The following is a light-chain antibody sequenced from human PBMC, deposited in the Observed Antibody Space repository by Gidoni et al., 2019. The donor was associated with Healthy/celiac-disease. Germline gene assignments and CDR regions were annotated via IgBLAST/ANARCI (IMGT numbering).Light chain of an antibody. J-gene: IGKJ3*01. V-gene: IGKV1-9*01. Sequence: DIQLTQSPSFLSASVGDRVTITCRASQGISSYLAWYQQKPGKAPKLLIYAASTLQSGVPSRFSGSGSGTEFTLTISSLQPEDFATYYCQQLNSYPIFTFGPGTKVDI. CDR3: QQLNSYPIFT. CDR1: QGISSY. CDR2: AAS.